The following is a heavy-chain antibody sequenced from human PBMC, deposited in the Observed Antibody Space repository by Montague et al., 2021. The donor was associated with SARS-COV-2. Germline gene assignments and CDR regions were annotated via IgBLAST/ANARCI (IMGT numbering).Heavy chain of an antibody. Sequence: DSVEGRFTVSRDNAKNTLYLQVNSLRAEDTAIYYCARERGYSGYVVFGFWGQGILVT. V-gene: IGHV3-74*01. D-gene: IGHD5-12*01. CDR3: ARERGYSGYVVFGF. J-gene: IGHJ4*02.